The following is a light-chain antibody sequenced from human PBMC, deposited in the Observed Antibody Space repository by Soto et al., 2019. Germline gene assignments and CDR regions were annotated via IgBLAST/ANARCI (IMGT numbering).Light chain of an antibody. CDR1: QSVSSNY. Sequence: EIVLTQSPGTLSLSPGERATLSCRASQSVSSNYLAWYQQKPGQAPRLLIYGASGRATGIPDRFSGSGSGTDFTLTISSLQSEDLAVYYCQQYGSSLPWTFGQGTKVDIK. V-gene: IGKV3-20*01. CDR2: GAS. CDR3: QQYGSSLPWT. J-gene: IGKJ1*01.